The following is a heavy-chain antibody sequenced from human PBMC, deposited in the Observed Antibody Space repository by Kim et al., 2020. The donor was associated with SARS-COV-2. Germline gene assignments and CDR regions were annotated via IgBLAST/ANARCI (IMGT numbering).Heavy chain of an antibody. Sequence: YADSVKGRFTISRDNAKNSLYLQMNSLRTEDTALYYCAKDVEYSGSYFHYWGQGTLVTVSS. CDR3: AKDVEYSGSYFHY. J-gene: IGHJ4*02. D-gene: IGHD1-26*01. V-gene: IGHV3-9*01.